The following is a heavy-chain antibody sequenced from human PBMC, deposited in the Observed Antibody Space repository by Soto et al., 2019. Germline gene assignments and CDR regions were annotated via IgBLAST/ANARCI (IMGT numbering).Heavy chain of an antibody. CDR2: IIPIFGTA. CDR1: GGTFSSYA. D-gene: IGHD4-17*01. J-gene: IGHJ6*02. CDR3: ARGLRYWTWTPGMDV. Sequence: SVKVSCKASGGTFSSYAISWVRQAPGQGLEWMGGIIPIFGTANYAQKFQGRFTITADESTSTAYMELSRLRSEDTAVYYCARGLRYWTWTPGMDVWGQGTTVTVSS. V-gene: IGHV1-69*13.